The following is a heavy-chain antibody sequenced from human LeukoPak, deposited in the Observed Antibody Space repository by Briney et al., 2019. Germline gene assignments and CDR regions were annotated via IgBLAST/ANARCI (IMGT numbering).Heavy chain of an antibody. D-gene: IGHD2-2*02. CDR2: INPNSGAT. J-gene: IGHJ4*02. CDR1: GYTFTIYY. Sequence: ALVKVSCKTSGYTFTIYYMHWVRQAPGQGLEWMGWINPNSGATTYAQRFQGRVTMTRDTSISTAYMELSRLRSDDTAVYYCARNPAYCTSTSCYNDYWGQGTLVTVSS. CDR3: ARNPAYCTSTSCYNDY. V-gene: IGHV1-2*02.